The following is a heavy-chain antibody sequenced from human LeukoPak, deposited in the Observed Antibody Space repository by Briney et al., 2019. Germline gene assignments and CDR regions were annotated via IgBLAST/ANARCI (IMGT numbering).Heavy chain of an antibody. CDR1: GFTFSSYA. V-gene: IGHV3-30*04. Sequence: QPGRSLRLSCAASGFTFSSYAMHWVRQAPGKGLEWVAVISYDGSNKYYADSVKGRFTISRDNSKNTLYLQMNSLRAEDTAVYYCARERSRSYSSGWYPGYYYYYGMDVWGQGTTVTVSS. CDR2: ISYDGSNK. CDR3: ARERSRSYSSGWYPGYYYYYGMDV. D-gene: IGHD6-19*01. J-gene: IGHJ6*02.